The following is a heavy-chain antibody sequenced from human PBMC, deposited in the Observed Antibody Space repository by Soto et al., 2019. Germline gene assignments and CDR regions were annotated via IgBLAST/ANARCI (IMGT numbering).Heavy chain of an antibody. CDR1: GYTFTGYY. D-gene: IGHD3-3*01. CDR2: INPNSGGT. Sequence: ASVKVSCKASGYTFTGYYMHWVRQAPGQGLEWMGWINPNSGGTNYAQKFQGWVTMTRDTSISTAYMELSRLRSDDTAVYYCARAGSLLRFLEWSYGMDFWGQGTTVTVSS. V-gene: IGHV1-2*04. CDR3: ARAGSLLRFLEWSYGMDF. J-gene: IGHJ6*02.